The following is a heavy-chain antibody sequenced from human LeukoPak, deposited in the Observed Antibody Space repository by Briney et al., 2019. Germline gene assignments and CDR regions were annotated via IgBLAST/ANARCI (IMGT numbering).Heavy chain of an antibody. D-gene: IGHD1-26*01. J-gene: IGHJ4*02. Sequence: PGRSLRLSCAASGFTFSSYAMHWVRQAPGKGLEWVAVISYDGSNKYYADSVKGRFTISRDNSKNTLYLQMNSLRAEDTAVYYCARAGEGSDYWGQGTLVTVSP. CDR2: ISYDGSNK. CDR1: GFTFSSYA. V-gene: IGHV3-30-3*01. CDR3: ARAGEGSDY.